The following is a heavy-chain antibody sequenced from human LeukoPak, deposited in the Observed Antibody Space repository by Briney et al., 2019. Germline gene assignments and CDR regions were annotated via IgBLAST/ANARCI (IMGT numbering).Heavy chain of an antibody. J-gene: IGHJ4*02. CDR2: INHSGST. CDR3: ARGDFRSLYYYDSSGYSY. D-gene: IGHD3-22*01. CDR1: GGSLSGYY. V-gene: IGHV4-34*01. Sequence: SETLSLTCAVYGGSLSGYYWSWIRQPPGKGLEWIGEINHSGSTNYNPSLKSRVTISVDTSKNQFSLKLSSVTAADTAVYYCARGDFRSLYYYDSSGYSYWGQGTLVTVSS.